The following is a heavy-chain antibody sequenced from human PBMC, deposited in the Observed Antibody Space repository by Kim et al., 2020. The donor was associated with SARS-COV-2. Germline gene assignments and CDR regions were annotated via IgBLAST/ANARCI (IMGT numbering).Heavy chain of an antibody. J-gene: IGHJ6*02. D-gene: IGHD3-10*01. V-gene: IGHV4-39*01. CDR2: IYYSGST. Sequence: SETLSLTCTVSGGSISSSSYYWGWIRQPPGKGLEWIGSIYYSGSTYYNPSLKSRVTISVDTSKNQFSLKLSSVTAADTAVYYCAFGLWFGELLSGMDVWGQGTTVTVSS. CDR3: AFGLWFGELLSGMDV. CDR1: GGSISSSSYY.